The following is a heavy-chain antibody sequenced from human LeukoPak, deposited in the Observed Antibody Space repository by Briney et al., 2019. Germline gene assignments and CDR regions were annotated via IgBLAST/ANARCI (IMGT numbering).Heavy chain of an antibody. Sequence: PGGSLRLSCAASGFTFDDYGMSWVRQAPGKGLEWVSGINWNGGSTGYADSVKGRFTISRDNAKNSLYLQMNSLRAEDTALYYCAGDMSVPAASLSGYYYMDVWGKGTTVTVSS. V-gene: IGHV3-20*04. D-gene: IGHD2-2*01. CDR1: GFTFDDYG. J-gene: IGHJ6*03. CDR3: AGDMSVPAASLSGYYYMDV. CDR2: INWNGGST.